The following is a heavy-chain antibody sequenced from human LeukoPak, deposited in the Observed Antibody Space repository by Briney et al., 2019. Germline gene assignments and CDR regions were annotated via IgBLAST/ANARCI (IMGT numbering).Heavy chain of an antibody. CDR1: GFTFNSYW. D-gene: IGHD3-10*01. V-gene: IGHV3-74*01. CDR3: ARDYYHSVDY. Sequence: PGGSLRLSCAASGFTFNSYWMHWVRQAPGKGLVWVSLINSDGSSTTYADSVKSRFTISRDNAKNTLHLQMNRLRTEDTAVYHCARDYYHSVDYWGQGTLVTVSS. J-gene: IGHJ4*02. CDR2: INSDGSST.